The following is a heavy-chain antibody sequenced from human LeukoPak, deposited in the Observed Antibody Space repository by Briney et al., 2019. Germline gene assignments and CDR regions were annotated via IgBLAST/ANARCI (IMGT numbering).Heavy chain of an antibody. CDR3: ARGAGYQLLSLDWFDP. Sequence: SETLSLTCAVYGGSFSGYYWSWIRQPPGKGLEWIGEINHSGSTNYNPSLKSRVTISVDTSKNQFSLKLSSVTAADTAVYYCARGAGYQLLSLDWFDPWGQGTLVTVSS. V-gene: IGHV4-34*01. D-gene: IGHD2-2*01. CDR2: INHSGST. J-gene: IGHJ5*02. CDR1: GGSFSGYY.